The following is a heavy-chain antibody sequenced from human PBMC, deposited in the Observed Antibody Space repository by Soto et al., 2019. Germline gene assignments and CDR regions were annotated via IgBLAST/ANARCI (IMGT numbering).Heavy chain of an antibody. CDR1: GYSFTYYY. D-gene: IGHD3-22*01. Sequence: ASVKVSCKASGYSFTYYYLHWVRQAPGQGLEWMGVINPSRDSTTFAQKFQDRVTMTRDTSTSTVYMELSSLRPEDTAVYYCARSPYSSGSYYPIDYWGQGTLVTVSS. CDR3: ARSPYSSGSYYPIDY. CDR2: INPSRDST. V-gene: IGHV1-46*01. J-gene: IGHJ4*02.